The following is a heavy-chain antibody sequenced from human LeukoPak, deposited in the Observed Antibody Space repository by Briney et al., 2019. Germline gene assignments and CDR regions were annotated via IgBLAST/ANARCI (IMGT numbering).Heavy chain of an antibody. CDR2: MNPNSGNT. V-gene: IGHV1-8*01. CDR3: ARVRLDHDAFDI. Sequence: ASVKVSCKASGYTFTSYDINWVRQATGQGLEWMGWMNPNSGNTGYAQKFQGRGTMTRNTSISTAYMELSSLRSEDTAVYYCARVRLDHDAFDIWGQGTMVTVSS. D-gene: IGHD3/OR15-3a*01. CDR1: GYTFTSYD. J-gene: IGHJ3*02.